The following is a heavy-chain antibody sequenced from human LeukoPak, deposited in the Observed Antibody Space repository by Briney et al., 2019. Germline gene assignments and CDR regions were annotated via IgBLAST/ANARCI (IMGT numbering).Heavy chain of an antibody. J-gene: IGHJ5*02. Sequence: SETLSLTCTVSGGSISSYYWSWIRQPPGKGLKWIGYIYYSGGTNYNPSLKSRVTISVDTSKNQFSLKLSSVTAADTAVYYCARRVAFRPNWFDPWGQGTLVTVSS. CDR1: GGSISSYY. CDR3: ARRVAFRPNWFDP. V-gene: IGHV4-59*08. CDR2: IYYSGGT.